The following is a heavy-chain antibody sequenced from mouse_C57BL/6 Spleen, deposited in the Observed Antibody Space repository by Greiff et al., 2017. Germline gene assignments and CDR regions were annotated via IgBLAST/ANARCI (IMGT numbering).Heavy chain of an antibody. CDR3: ARSALVYYGSSGCDY. V-gene: IGHV14-3*01. Sequence: EVQLQQSVAELVRPGASVKLSCTASGFNIKNTYMHWVKQRPEQGLEWIGRIDPANGNTKYAPKFQGKATITADTASNTAYLQLSSLTSEDTAIYYCARSALVYYGSSGCDYWGQGTTLTVSS. CDR2: IDPANGNT. J-gene: IGHJ2*01. D-gene: IGHD1-1*01. CDR1: GFNIKNTY.